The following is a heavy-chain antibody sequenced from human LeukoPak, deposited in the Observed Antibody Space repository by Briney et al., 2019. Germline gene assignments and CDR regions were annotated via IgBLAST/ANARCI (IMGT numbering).Heavy chain of an antibody. V-gene: IGHV3-7*01. CDR2: IRKDGSDI. CDR3: ARDLVGLTGDF. CDR1: GFNFRAYW. J-gene: IGHJ4*02. Sequence: GGSLRLSCTTSGFNFRAYWMGWVRQAPGKGLEWVANIRKDGSDIHYVDSVKGRFTISRDNARNTVYLQMNSLRGEDTAVYYCARDLVGLTGDFWGQGVLVTVSS. D-gene: IGHD2-8*02.